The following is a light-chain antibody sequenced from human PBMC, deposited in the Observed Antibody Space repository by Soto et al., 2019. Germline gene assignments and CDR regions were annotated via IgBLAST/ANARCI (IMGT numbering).Light chain of an antibody. Sequence: IQMTQSPSSLSASVGDRVTITCQASQDIRNYLNWYQQKPGKAPRLLIFDVSDLQPGVPSRFSGSRSGTDFTFTISSLQPEDIATYYCQQYHNVPITFGGGTKVDIK. V-gene: IGKV1-33*01. CDR3: QQYHNVPIT. CDR2: DVS. CDR1: QDIRNY. J-gene: IGKJ4*01.